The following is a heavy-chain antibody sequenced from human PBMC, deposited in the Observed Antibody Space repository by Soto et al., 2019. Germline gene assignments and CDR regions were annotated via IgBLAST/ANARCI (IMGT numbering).Heavy chain of an antibody. Sequence: GGSLRLSCAASGFTFDDYAMHWVRQAPGKGLEWVSGISWNSGSIGYADSVKGRFTISRDNAKNSLYLQMNSLRAEDTALYYCAKGRKANWGSLQDYWGQGTLVTVSS. V-gene: IGHV3-9*01. CDR3: AKGRKANWGSLQDY. CDR2: ISWNSGSI. J-gene: IGHJ4*02. D-gene: IGHD7-27*01. CDR1: GFTFDDYA.